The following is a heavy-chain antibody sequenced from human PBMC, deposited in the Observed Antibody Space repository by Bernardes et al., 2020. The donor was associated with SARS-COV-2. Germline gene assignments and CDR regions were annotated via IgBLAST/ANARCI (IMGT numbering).Heavy chain of an antibody. V-gene: IGHV3-7*01. CDR3: VRGLIVSLYDNTGYLDY. Sequence: GGSLRLSCEGSGFIFRSFWMSWVRQAPGKGLEWVANINPDGSEKYYADSLKGRFTISRDNAKNSLYLELNTLRAEDAAVYFCVRGLIVSLYDNTGYLDYWGQGALVTVSS. CDR1: GFIFRSFW. CDR2: INPDGSEK. D-gene: IGHD3-22*01. J-gene: IGHJ4*02.